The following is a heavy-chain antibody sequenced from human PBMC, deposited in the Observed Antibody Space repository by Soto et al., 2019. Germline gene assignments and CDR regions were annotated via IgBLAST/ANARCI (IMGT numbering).Heavy chain of an antibody. V-gene: IGHV1-18*04. CDR3: ARVPLHPLYFYYYGMDV. CDR1: GYTFTSYG. Sequence: ASVKVSCKASGYTFTSYGISWVRQAPGQGLEWMGWISVYSDNTHYAQKVQGRVTMTTDTSTSTAYMEVRSLRSDDTAVYYCARVPLHPLYFYYYGMDVWGQGTTVTVSS. J-gene: IGHJ6*02. CDR2: ISVYSDNT. D-gene: IGHD4-4*01.